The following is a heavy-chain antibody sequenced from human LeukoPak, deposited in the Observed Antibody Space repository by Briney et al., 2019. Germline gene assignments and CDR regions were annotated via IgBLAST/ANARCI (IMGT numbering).Heavy chain of an antibody. CDR3: AKTDFYSMDV. D-gene: IGHD2-21*02. J-gene: IGHJ6*04. Sequence: SETLSLTCTVSGGSINSPPYYWGWIRQPPGRGLEWIGTVYYNGATYYNPSLKSRVTISLATSNSQFSLSLNSVTAADTAVYYCAKTDFYSMDVWGKGTTVTVSS. CDR2: VYYNGAT. CDR1: GGSINSPPYY. V-gene: IGHV4-39*07.